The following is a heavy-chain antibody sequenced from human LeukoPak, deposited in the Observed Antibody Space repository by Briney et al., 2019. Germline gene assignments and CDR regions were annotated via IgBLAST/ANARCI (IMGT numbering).Heavy chain of an antibody. CDR2: MNPHSASV. Sequence: ASVKVSCKASGYTFTSNDINWVRQATGQGLEWMGWMNPHSASVGYAQKFQGRVIMTWDTSISTAYMELSSLTSDDTAVYYCVRVPQRVPHNWFDPWGRGTLVTVSS. J-gene: IGHJ5*02. CDR1: GYTFTSND. V-gene: IGHV1-8*01. CDR3: VRVPQRVPHNWFDP. D-gene: IGHD1-1*01.